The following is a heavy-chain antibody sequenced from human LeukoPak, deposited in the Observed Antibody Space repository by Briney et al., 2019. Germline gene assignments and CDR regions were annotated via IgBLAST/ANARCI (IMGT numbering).Heavy chain of an antibody. D-gene: IGHD4-11*01. CDR2: IYSNGNT. CDR3: ASYSNYYFEY. J-gene: IGHJ4*02. V-gene: IGHV4-4*07. CDR1: GDSVSDYP. Sequence: SDTLSLTCTVSGDSVSDYPWSWIRQPAGKGLEWIGRIYSNGNTNYNPSLKSRVTVSVDTSKNQLSLTLTSVTAADTAVYHCASYSNYYFEYWGQGTLVTVSS.